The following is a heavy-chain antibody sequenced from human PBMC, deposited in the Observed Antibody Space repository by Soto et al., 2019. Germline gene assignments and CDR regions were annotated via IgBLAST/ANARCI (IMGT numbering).Heavy chain of an antibody. CDR1: GYTFTHYA. J-gene: IGHJ4*02. CDR2: INAGSGNT. CDR3: SSGLAADGA. D-gene: IGHD2-8*01. V-gene: IGHV1-3*01. Sequence: QVQLVQSGAEVKKPGASVKVSCTASGYTFTHYAIHWVRHAPGQRLEWMGFINAGSGNTKYSQTFQGRLTFTKDTSASTDYMDLSSLRSEDTAIYYCSSGLAADGAWGQGTLVTVSS.